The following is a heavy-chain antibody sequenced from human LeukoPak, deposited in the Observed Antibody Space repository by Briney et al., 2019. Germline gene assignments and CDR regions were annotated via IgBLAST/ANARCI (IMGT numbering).Heavy chain of an antibody. J-gene: IGHJ4*02. CDR1: GFTFSSYA. CDR2: ISGSGGST. CDR3: AKVDAAGTYSFDY. Sequence: PGGSLRLSCAASGFTFSSYAMSWVRQAPGKGLEWVSAISGSGGSTYYADSVKGRFTISRDNSKNTLYLQMNSLRAENTAVYYCAKVDAAGTYSFDYWGQGTLVTVSS. D-gene: IGHD6-13*01. V-gene: IGHV3-23*01.